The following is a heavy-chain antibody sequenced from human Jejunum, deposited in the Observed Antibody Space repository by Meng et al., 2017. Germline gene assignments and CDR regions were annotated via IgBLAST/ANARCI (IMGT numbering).Heavy chain of an antibody. CDR1: GYTVKNYL. J-gene: IGHJ4*02. CDR2: VNAGNGNT. Sequence: HGQLVQLGAEVEKPGGSGTVSCKSSGYTVKNYLIHWMRQAPGQRLEWMGWVNAGNGNTKSSQNFQGRGTFNRDTSATTAYMELSSLTPEDTAVYYCARLYYFDSSGTYDYWGQGTLVTVSS. V-gene: IGHV1-3*01. CDR3: ARLYYFDSSGTYDY. D-gene: IGHD3-22*01.